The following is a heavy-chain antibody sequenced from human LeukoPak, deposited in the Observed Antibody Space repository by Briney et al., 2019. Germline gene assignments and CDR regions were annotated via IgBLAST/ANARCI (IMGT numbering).Heavy chain of an antibody. D-gene: IGHD4-17*01. CDR3: ATDLPSGQTTVTTMDYGMDV. Sequence: ASVKVSCKVSGYTLTELSMHWVRQAPGKGLERMGGFDPEDGETIYAQKFQGRVTMTEDTSTDTAYMELSSLRSEDTAVYYCATDLPSGQTTVTTMDYGMDVWGKGTTVTVSS. CDR2: FDPEDGET. J-gene: IGHJ6*04. V-gene: IGHV1-24*01. CDR1: GYTLTELS.